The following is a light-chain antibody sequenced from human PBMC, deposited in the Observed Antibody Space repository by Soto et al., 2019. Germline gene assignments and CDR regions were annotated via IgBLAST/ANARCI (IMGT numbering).Light chain of an antibody. CDR2: DVT. CDR3: CSYTTTNTRQIV. CDR1: SSDGVGYNY. V-gene: IGLV2-14*01. J-gene: IGLJ1*01. Sequence: LTHPASLSGSPRQAVPISCTGNSSDGVGYNYVSWYQQQPGKAPKFMIYDVTNRPSGVSNRFSGSKSGNTASLTISGLQAEDEADYSCCSYTTTNTRQIVFGTGTKVTVL.